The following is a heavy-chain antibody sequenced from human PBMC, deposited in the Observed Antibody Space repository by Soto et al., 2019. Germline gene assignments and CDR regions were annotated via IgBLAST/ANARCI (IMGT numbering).Heavy chain of an antibody. CDR3: GRDAHYYYSGYASLGY. Sequence: QVQLVESGGGVVQSGRSLRLSCAASGFPFSSYGMHWVRQAPGKGLEWAAVIWYDGSNKYYADSVKGRFTISRDNSKNTLYLQMNSLRAEDTAVYYCGRDAHYYYSGYASLGYWGQGTLVTVSS. D-gene: IGHD5-12*01. V-gene: IGHV3-33*01. CDR1: GFPFSSYG. CDR2: IWYDGSNK. J-gene: IGHJ4*02.